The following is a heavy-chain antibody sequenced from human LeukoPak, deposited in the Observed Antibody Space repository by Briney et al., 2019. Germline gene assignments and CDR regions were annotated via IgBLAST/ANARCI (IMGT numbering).Heavy chain of an antibody. V-gene: IGHV3-74*01. J-gene: IGHJ4*02. CDR2: INDKGTGT. CDR3: VRDWFGEFH. D-gene: IGHD3-10*01. Sequence: GGSLRLSCATSGFTFKNYWMHWVRHAPGKGLVWISRINDKGTGTIYADFVKGRFTISRDNAENTLYLQMNSLRVEDTAVYYCVRDWFGEFHWGQGTRVTVSS. CDR1: GFTFKNYW.